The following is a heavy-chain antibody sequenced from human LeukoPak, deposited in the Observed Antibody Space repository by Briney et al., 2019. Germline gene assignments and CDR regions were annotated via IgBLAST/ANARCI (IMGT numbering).Heavy chain of an antibody. CDR1: GYSISSGYY. Sequence: SETLSLTCTVSGYSISSGYYWGWVRQPPGKALEWIGNIFYSGSTYYSPSLKSRVTISLDASRNQFSLKLNSVTAADTAVYYCAKSNGYGLIDIWGQGTMVTVSS. J-gene: IGHJ3*02. CDR3: AKSNGYGLIDI. V-gene: IGHV4-38-2*02. CDR2: IFYSGST. D-gene: IGHD3-22*01.